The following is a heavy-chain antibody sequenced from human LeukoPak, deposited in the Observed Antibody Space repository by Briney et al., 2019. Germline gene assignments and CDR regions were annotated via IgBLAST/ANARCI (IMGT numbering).Heavy chain of an antibody. CDR2: ITGSGDST. V-gene: IGHV3-23*01. J-gene: IGHJ4*02. Sequence: GGSLRLSCAASGFTFTIDAMTWVRQAPGKGLEWVSGITGSGDSTYYADSVKGRFTISRDNSKNTLYLQMSSLRAEDTAVYYCAKAFTGSYWYFFDYWGQGTLVTVSS. CDR3: AKAFTGSYWYFFDY. CDR1: GFTFTIDA. D-gene: IGHD1-26*01.